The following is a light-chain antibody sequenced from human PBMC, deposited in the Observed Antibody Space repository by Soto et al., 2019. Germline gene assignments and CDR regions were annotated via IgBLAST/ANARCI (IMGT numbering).Light chain of an antibody. J-gene: IGKJ4*01. CDR2: DAS. V-gene: IGKV1-5*01. CDR1: QSISTW. Sequence: DIQMTQSPSTLSASVGDRVTITCRASQSISTWLAWYQQKPGKAPKLLIYDASSLESGVPSRFGGGGSGTEFTLTISSLQPDDFAIYYCQQYSDYSAHGLTFGGGTKVAIK. CDR3: QQYSDYSAHGLT.